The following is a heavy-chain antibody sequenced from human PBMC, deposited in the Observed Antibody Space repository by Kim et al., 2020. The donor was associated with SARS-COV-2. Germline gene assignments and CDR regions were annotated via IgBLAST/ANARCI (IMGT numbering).Heavy chain of an antibody. D-gene: IGHD3-3*01. CDR3: ARDSLPGNYDFWSGYYRPSSGMDV. CDR1: GFTFSSYG. V-gene: IGHV3-33*01. J-gene: IGHJ6*02. Sequence: GGSLRLSCAASGFTFSSYGMHWVRQAPGKGLEWVAVIWYDGSNKYYADSVKGRFTISRDNSKNTLYLQMNSLRAEDTAVYYCARDSLPGNYDFWSGYYRPSSGMDVWGQGTTVTVSS. CDR2: IWYDGSNK.